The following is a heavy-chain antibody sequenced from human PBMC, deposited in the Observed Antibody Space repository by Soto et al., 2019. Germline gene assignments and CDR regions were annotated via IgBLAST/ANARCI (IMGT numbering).Heavy chain of an antibody. CDR2: ISPKSGNI. D-gene: IGHD3-22*01. V-gene: IGHV1-18*01. Sequence: GASVKVSCKTSVYTFTRNGISWVRQAPGQGLEWMGWISPKSGNIKYAQKLQGRVIMTTDTSTSTAYMELRSLRSDDTAVYYCVKDRDSNSWPSRDLWGQGATVTVSS. J-gene: IGHJ6*02. CDR3: VKDRDSNSWPSRDL. CDR1: VYTFTRNG.